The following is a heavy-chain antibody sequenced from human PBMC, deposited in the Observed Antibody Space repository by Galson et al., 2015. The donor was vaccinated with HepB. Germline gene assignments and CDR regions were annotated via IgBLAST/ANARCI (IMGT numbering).Heavy chain of an antibody. D-gene: IGHD2-21*02. CDR3: ARVERYCGGDCPSHSIY. CDR1: GYSFTNYW. Sequence: QSGAEVKKPGESLRISCKASGYSFTNYWIGWVRQMPGKGLEWMGIIYPADSDARYSPSFHGQVTISVDKSITTAYLQWSGLKASDTAMYYCARVERYCGGDCPSHSIYWGQGALVTVSS. CDR2: IYPADSDA. V-gene: IGHV5-51*01. J-gene: IGHJ4*02.